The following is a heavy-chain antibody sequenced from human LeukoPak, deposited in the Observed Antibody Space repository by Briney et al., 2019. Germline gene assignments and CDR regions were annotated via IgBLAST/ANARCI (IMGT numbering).Heavy chain of an antibody. V-gene: IGHV3-33*01. CDR2: IWHDGSNK. J-gene: IGHJ3*02. Sequence: GALRLSCAASGFTFSRFNLHWVRQAPGKGPEWVAVIWHDGSNKYYTDSVKGRFTISRDDSKNTLYLQMNSLKAEDTAVYYCARHGHYGDDAFDIWSQGTMVTVSS. CDR3: ARHGHYGDDAFDI. CDR1: GFTFSRFN. D-gene: IGHD4-17*01.